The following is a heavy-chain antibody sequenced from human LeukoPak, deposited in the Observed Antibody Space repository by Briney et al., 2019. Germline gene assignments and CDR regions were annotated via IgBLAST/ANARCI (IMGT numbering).Heavy chain of an antibody. J-gene: IGHJ6*02. CDR3: TRRGDYYGMDV. CDR2: IDPSDSYT. D-gene: IGHD3-10*01. Sequence: GESLRTSCKGSGYSFTNYWISWVRQMPGKGLEWMGRIDPSDSYTNYSPSFQGHVTISVDKSVTTAYLQWSSLKASDTAVYYCTRRGDYYGMDVWAQGTTVTVSS. CDR1: GYSFTNYW. V-gene: IGHV5-10-1*01.